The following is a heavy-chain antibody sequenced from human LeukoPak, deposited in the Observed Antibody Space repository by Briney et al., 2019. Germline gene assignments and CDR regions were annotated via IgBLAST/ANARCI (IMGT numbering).Heavy chain of an antibody. CDR2: ISSSGGDT. J-gene: IGHJ4*02. Sequence: GGSLRLSCAASGFTFSSYAMSWVRQAPGKGLEWVSAISSSGGDTYYADPVKGRFTISRDNFKNTLYLQMNSLSAEDTAVYYCAKVATGFCSTTSCSPFDYWGQGTLVTVSS. CDR3: AKVATGFCSTTSCSPFDY. D-gene: IGHD2-2*03. CDR1: GFTFSSYA. V-gene: IGHV3-23*01.